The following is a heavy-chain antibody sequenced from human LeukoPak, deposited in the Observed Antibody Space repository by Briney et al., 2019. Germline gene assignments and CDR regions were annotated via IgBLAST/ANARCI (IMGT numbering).Heavy chain of an antibody. J-gene: IGHJ4*02. Sequence: SETLSLTCTVSGGSISTYYWSWVRQPAGKGLEWIGRIYTSGSTDHNPSLKGRVTMSVDPSKNQFSLKLSSVTAADTAVYYCARDVNSGWYYFDYWGQGTLVTVSS. V-gene: IGHV4-4*07. D-gene: IGHD6-19*01. CDR3: ARDVNSGWYYFDY. CDR1: GGSISTYY. CDR2: IYTSGST.